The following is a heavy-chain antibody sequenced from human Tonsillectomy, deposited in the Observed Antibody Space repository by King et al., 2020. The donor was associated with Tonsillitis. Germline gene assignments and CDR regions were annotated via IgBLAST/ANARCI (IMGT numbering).Heavy chain of an antibody. Sequence: QLVQSGGGLVKPGGSLRLSCAASGFTFSSYTMNWVRRAPGKGLEWVSSISDRSSYIYYADSVKGRFTISRDNAKNSLYLQMNSLRAEDTAVYDCARVGYSGTYYNYWGQGTLVTVSS. CDR1: GFTFSSYT. V-gene: IGHV3-21*01. J-gene: IGHJ4*02. CDR3: ARVGYSGTYYNY. D-gene: IGHD1-26*01. CDR2: ISDRSSYI.